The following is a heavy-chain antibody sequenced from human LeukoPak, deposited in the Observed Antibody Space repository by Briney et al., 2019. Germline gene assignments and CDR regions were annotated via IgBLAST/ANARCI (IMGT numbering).Heavy chain of an antibody. CDR2: IYYSGST. Sequence: PSETLSLTCTVSGGSISSSSYYWGWIRQPPGKGLEWIGSIYYSGSTYYNPSLKSRVTISVDTSKNQFSLKLSSVTAADAAVYYCARQQVTMVREDYYYYMDVWGKGTTVTVSS. V-gene: IGHV4-39*01. J-gene: IGHJ6*03. D-gene: IGHD3-10*01. CDR1: GGSISSSSYY. CDR3: ARQQVTMVREDYYYYMDV.